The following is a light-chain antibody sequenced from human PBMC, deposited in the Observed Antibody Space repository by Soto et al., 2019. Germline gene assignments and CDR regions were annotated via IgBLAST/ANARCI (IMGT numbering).Light chain of an antibody. Sequence: QSALTQPASVSESPGQSITISCTGTSSDIGGYNYVSWYQQHPDKAPKLIIFDVSHRPSGISDRFSGSKSGNTASLTISGLQADDEADYYCSSYTRSNTFGVFGGGTKLTVL. V-gene: IGLV2-14*03. J-gene: IGLJ2*01. CDR3: SSYTRSNTFGV. CDR2: DVS. CDR1: SSDIGGYNY.